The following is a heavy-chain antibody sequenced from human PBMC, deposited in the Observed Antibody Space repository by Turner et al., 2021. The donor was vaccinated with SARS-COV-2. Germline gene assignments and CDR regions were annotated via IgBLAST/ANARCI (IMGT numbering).Heavy chain of an antibody. CDR2: INSDGSST. Sequence: EVQLVESEGGLVQPGGSLRLSGEASGFTFSSYWMHWVRQAPGKGLVWVSRINSDGSSTSYADSVKGRFTISRDNAKNTLYLQMNSLRAEDTAVYYCARGSSSGWYKAVDYWGQGTLVTVSS. V-gene: IGHV3-74*01. J-gene: IGHJ4*02. CDR3: ARGSSSGWYKAVDY. CDR1: GFTFSSYW. D-gene: IGHD6-19*01.